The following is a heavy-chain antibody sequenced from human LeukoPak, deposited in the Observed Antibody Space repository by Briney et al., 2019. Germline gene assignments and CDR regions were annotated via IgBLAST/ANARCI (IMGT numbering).Heavy chain of an antibody. Sequence: GGSLRLSCAATGFTFSNYAIHWGRQAPGKGLEWVAFISDNGSRQHYADSVKGRFTISRDNSKNTLNLQMNSLRAEDTAVYYCVKDRTGTYTLNYWGQGTLVTVSS. J-gene: IGHJ4*02. CDR1: GFTFSNYA. CDR2: ISDNGSRQ. D-gene: IGHD3-10*01. CDR3: VKDRTGTYTLNY. V-gene: IGHV3-30-3*01.